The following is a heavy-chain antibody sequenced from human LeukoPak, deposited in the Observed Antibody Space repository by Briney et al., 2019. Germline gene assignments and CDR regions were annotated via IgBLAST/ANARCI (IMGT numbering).Heavy chain of an antibody. CDR2: ISYDGSNK. V-gene: IGHV3-30-3*01. CDR1: GFTFSSYA. D-gene: IGHD6-13*01. J-gene: IGHJ4*02. Sequence: GRSLRLSCAASGFTFSSYAMHWVRQAPGKGLEWVAVISYDGSNKYYADSVKGRFTISRDNSKNTLYLQMNSLRAEDTAVYYCATDLAYSSSWSINYWGQGTLVTVSS. CDR3: ATDLAYSSSWSINY.